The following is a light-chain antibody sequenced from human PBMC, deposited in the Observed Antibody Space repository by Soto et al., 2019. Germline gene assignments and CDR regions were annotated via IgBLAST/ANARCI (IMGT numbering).Light chain of an antibody. V-gene: IGKV1-39*01. CDR3: QQCDSIPQT. CDR2: TTS. J-gene: IGKJ4*01. CDR1: QSINSH. Sequence: DIPMTQSPSSLSASVGNRVTITCRASQSINSHLNWYQKTPGKPPKLLIHTTSSLQSGVPSRFNGSGTGTDFTLPISSLQPEDFATYYCQQCDSIPQTVGGGTKVEI.